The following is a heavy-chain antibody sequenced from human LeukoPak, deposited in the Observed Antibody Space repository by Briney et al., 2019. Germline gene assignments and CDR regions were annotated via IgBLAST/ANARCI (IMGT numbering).Heavy chain of an antibody. Sequence: GGSLRLSCVASGFAISSNYISWVRQAPGKGLEWVSVIQSGGDTYYADSVKDRFTVSRDDSHNTVYVQMNSLRVEDTAVYYCARHRGVYSDRAVDVWGQGTTVTVS. J-gene: IGHJ6*02. CDR2: IQSGGDT. CDR1: GFAISSNY. D-gene: IGHD3-10*01. CDR3: ARHRGVYSDRAVDV. V-gene: IGHV3-66*04.